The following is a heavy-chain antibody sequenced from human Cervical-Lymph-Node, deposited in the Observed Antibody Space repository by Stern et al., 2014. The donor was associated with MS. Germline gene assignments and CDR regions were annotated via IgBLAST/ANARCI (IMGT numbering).Heavy chain of an antibody. J-gene: IGHJ3*02. D-gene: IGHD2-15*01. CDR3: ARGLMVAAPYAYDI. CDR1: GVTFSTYC. V-gene: IGHV3-74*02. CDR2: INSDESST. Sequence: VQLVESGGGLIQPGGSLRVSCEASGVTFSTYCMHWVRQAPGKGLVWVSRINSDESSTTYADSVKGRFSISRDNDKNTLYLQMNILRAEDTAVYYCARGLMVAAPYAYDIWGQGTMVTISS.